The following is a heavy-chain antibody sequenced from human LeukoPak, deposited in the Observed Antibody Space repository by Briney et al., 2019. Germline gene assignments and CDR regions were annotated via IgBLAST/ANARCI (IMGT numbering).Heavy chain of an antibody. V-gene: IGHV4-4*07. J-gene: IGHJ2*01. CDR2: IYTSGST. D-gene: IGHD1-26*01. Sequence: SETLSLTCTVSGGSISSYYWSWIRQPAGKGLEWIGRIYTSGSTNYNPSLKSRVTMSVDTSKNQFSLKLSSVTAADTAVYYCARGPRVGAKSGGPGPGYFDLWGRGTLVTVPS. CDR1: GGSISSYY. CDR3: ARGPRVGAKSGGPGPGYFDL.